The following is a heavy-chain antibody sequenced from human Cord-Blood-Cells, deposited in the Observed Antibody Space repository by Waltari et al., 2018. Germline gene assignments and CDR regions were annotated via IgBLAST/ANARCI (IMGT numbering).Heavy chain of an antibody. CDR2: INHSGST. CDR3: ARGLGDILTGRSLDAFDI. V-gene: IGHV4-34*01. D-gene: IGHD3-9*01. CDR1: GGSFSGYY. Sequence: QVQLQQWGAGLLKPSETLSLTCAVYGGSFSGYYWSWIRQPPGKGLEWIGEINHSGSTNYNPALKSRVTISVAPSKNQFSLKLSSVTAADTAVYYCARGLGDILTGRSLDAFDIWGQGTMVTDSS. J-gene: IGHJ3*02.